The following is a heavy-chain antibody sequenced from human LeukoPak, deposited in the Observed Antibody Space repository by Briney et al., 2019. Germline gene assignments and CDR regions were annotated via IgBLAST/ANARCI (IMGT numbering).Heavy chain of an antibody. CDR2: ISSSGNNI. D-gene: IGHD5/OR15-5a*01. V-gene: IGHV3-48*03. Sequence: GGSLRLSCAASGFTFSSYEMNWVRQAPGKGLEWVSYISSSGNNIYHADSVKGRSTISRDNAKNSLYLQMNSLRAEDTAVYYCARRSSYFDYWGQGTLVTVSS. CDR1: GFTFSSYE. J-gene: IGHJ4*02. CDR3: ARRSSYFDY.